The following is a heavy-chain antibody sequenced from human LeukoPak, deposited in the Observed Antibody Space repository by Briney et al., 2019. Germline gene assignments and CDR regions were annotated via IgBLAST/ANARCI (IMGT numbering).Heavy chain of an antibody. CDR2: IYYSGST. D-gene: IGHD1-26*01. CDR3: ASSVGAIDYFDY. Sequence: SETLSLTCTVSGGSISSYYWSWIRQPPGKGLEWIGCIYYSGSTNYNPSLKSRVTISVDTSKNQFSLKLSSVTAADTAVYYCASSVGAIDYFDYWGQGTLVTVSS. J-gene: IGHJ4*02. V-gene: IGHV4-59*01. CDR1: GGSISSYY.